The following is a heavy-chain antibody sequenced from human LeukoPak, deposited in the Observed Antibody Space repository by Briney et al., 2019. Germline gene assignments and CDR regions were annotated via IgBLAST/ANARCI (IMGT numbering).Heavy chain of an antibody. V-gene: IGHV4-4*07. CDR2: IYTSGST. J-gene: IGHJ4*02. CDR3: ARHIAVAGPYYFDY. D-gene: IGHD6-19*01. Sequence: PSETLSLTCTVSGGSISSYYWSWIRQPAGKGLEWIGRIYTSGSTNYNPSLKSRVTISVDTSKNQFSLKLSSVTAADTAVYYCARHIAVAGPYYFDYWGQGTLVTVSS. CDR1: GGSISSYY.